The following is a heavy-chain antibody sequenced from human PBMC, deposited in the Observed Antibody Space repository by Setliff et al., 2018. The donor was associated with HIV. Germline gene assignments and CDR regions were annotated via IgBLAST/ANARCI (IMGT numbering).Heavy chain of an antibody. CDR3: ARTRSDFWSGYSPYYYYYMDV. V-gene: IGHV4-39*01. D-gene: IGHD3-3*01. J-gene: IGHJ6*03. CDR2: IRSSGDT. Sequence: NPSETLSLTCTVSGASISSHNYYWGWIRQSPGKGLEWIASIRSSGDTYYNPSLQSRVIISVDTSNNQISLKLSSVTAADTAVYYCARTRSDFWSGYSPYYYYYMDVWGKGTTVTVSS. CDR1: GASISSHNYY.